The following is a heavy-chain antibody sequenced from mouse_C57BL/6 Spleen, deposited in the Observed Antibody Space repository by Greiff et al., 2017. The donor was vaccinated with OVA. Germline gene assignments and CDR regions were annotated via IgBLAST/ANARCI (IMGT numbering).Heavy chain of an antibody. J-gene: IGHJ3*01. CDR2: IWSDGST. CDR3: ARHGGDYAWFAY. V-gene: IGHV2-6-1*01. D-gene: IGHD2-4*01. CDR1: GFSLTSYG. Sequence: VKLKESGPGLVAPSQSLSITCTVSGFSLTSYGVHWVRQPPGKGLEWLVVIWSDGSTTYNSALKSRLSISKDNSKSQVFLKMNSLQTDDTAMYYCARHGGDYAWFAYWGQGTLVTVSA.